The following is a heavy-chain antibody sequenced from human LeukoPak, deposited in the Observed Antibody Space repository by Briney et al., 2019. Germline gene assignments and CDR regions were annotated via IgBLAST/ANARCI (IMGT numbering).Heavy chain of an antibody. D-gene: IGHD1-26*01. J-gene: IGHJ4*02. CDR1: GGSFSGYY. V-gene: IGHV4-34*01. CDR3: ARGGGSYFVDY. Sequence: SETLSLTCAVYGGSFSGYYWSWIRQPPGKGLEWIGEINHSGSTNYNPSLKSRVTISVDTSKDQFSLKLSSVTAADTAVYYCARGGGSYFVDYWGQGTLVTVSS. CDR2: INHSGST.